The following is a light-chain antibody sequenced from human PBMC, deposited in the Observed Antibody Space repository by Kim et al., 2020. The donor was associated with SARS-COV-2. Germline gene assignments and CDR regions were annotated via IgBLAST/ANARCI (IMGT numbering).Light chain of an antibody. CDR2: DAS. CDR1: QSVSSN. J-gene: IGKJ5*01. CDR3: QQRSDWPIT. Sequence: EIVLTQSPATLSLSPGERATLSCRASQSVSSNLAWYQQKPGQAPRLLIYDASNRATGIPARFSGRGSGTDFSLTISSLEVEDFAVYYCQQRSDWPITFGRGTRLEIK. V-gene: IGKV3-11*01.